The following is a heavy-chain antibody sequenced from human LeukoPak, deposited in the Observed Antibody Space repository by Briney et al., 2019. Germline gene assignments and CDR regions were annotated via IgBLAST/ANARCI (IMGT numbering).Heavy chain of an antibody. Sequence: GASVKVSCKTSGYTFTTTYINWVRQAPGQGLEWMGWVSAYNGKTSYAQKFQGRVTMTIDTSTTTAYMDMTSVTFDDTAVYYCARGGTYYPCIDYWGQGTLVTVSS. D-gene: IGHD1-26*01. J-gene: IGHJ4*02. CDR2: VSAYNGKT. CDR1: GYTFTTTY. CDR3: ARGGTYYPCIDY. V-gene: IGHV1-18*01.